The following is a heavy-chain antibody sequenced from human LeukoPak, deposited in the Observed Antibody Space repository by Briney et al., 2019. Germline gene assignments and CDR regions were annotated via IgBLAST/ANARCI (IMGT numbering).Heavy chain of an antibody. CDR3: TRSGYRHPYHFDS. Sequence: QPGGSLRLSCAASGFSVGTTYMSWVRQAPGKGLEWVSVLYTGGGTDHADSVKGRFTISRDNSRNTLSLQMNSLRAEDTAIYYCTRSGYRHPYHFDSWGQGTLVTVSS. J-gene: IGHJ4*02. V-gene: IGHV3-53*01. CDR1: GFSVGTTY. D-gene: IGHD3-22*01. CDR2: LYTGGGT.